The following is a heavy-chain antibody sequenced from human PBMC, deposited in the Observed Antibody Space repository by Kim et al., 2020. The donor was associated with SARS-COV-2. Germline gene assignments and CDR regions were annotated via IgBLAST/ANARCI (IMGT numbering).Heavy chain of an antibody. D-gene: IGHD6-19*01. V-gene: IGHV4-34*01. Sequence: SETLSLTCAVYGGSFSGYYWSWIRQPPGKGLEWIGEINHSGSTNYNPSLKSRVTISVDTSKNQFSLKLSSVTAADTAVYYCARRKYSSGWYNHPFDYWGQGTLVTVSS. CDR2: INHSGST. CDR1: GGSFSGYY. CDR3: ARRKYSSGWYNHPFDY. J-gene: IGHJ4*02.